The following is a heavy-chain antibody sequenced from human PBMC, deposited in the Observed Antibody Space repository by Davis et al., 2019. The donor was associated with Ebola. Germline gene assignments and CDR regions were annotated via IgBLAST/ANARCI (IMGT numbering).Heavy chain of an antibody. V-gene: IGHV4-34*01. J-gene: IGHJ4*02. D-gene: IGHD6-6*01. CDR1: GGSFSNYY. Sequence: MPSETLSLTCAVYGGSFSNYYWSWIRQPPGKGLEWIGEINHSGSTNYNPSLKSRVTISVDTSKKQFSLKLSSVTAADTAVYYCARRSNSPFDYWGQGTLVTVSS. CDR3: ARRSNSPFDY. CDR2: INHSGST.